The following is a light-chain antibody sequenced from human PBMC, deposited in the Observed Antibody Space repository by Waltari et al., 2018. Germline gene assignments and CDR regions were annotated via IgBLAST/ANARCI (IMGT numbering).Light chain of an antibody. CDR2: KDN. J-gene: IGLJ2*01. CDR1: LLENQD. V-gene: IGLV3-25*03. Sequence: SYELTQPSSMSVSPGQTARLTCSGNLLENQDDYWNQQKPGQAPILVIFKDNERPSGIPERFSGSSSGTTVTLTISGVQAEDEADYYCQSADSSGPSVVFGGGTKLT. CDR3: QSADSSGPSVV.